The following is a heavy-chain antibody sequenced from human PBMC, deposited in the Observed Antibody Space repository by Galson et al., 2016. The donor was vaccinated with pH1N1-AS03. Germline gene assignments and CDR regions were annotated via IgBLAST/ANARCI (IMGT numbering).Heavy chain of an antibody. V-gene: IGHV3-30*02. CDR3: ARELESSTSPPFDF. CDR1: AFTFSRYG. D-gene: IGHD1-1*01. J-gene: IGHJ4*02. CDR2: IRSVGDIK. Sequence: SLRLSCAASAFTFSRYGMHWVRQAPGKGLEWVAFIRSVGDIKFYADSVKGRFTISRDNAKKSLYLEMNSLRAEDTAVYYCARELESSTSPPFDFWGQGTLVTVSS.